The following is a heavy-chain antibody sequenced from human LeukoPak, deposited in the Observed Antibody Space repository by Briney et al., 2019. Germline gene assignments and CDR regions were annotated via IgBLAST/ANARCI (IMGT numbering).Heavy chain of an antibody. D-gene: IGHD3-9*01. CDR2: ISYDGSNK. Sequence: GRSLRLSCAASGFTFSSYAMHWVRQAPGKGLGWVAVISYDGSNKYYADSVKGRFTISRDNSKNTLYLQMNSLRAEDTAVYYCARAKVLRYFDWLSPPYYYYGMDVWGQGTTVTVSS. J-gene: IGHJ6*02. CDR3: ARAKVLRYFDWLSPPYYYYGMDV. V-gene: IGHV3-30-3*01. CDR1: GFTFSSYA.